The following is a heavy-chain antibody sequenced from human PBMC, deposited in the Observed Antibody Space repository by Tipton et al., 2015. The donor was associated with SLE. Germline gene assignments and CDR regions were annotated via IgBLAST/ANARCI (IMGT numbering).Heavy chain of an antibody. J-gene: IGHJ4*02. D-gene: IGHD2/OR15-2a*01. CDR2: VFYSGST. Sequence: PGLVKPSETLSLTCTVSDDFISSSDNYWGWIRQAPGKGLEWIGSVFYSGSTYYKSSLKSRVTISLDTSKRQFSLRLKSVTAADTAVYYCARRSITPYFDYWGQGTLVTVSS. CDR3: ARRSITPYFDY. CDR1: DDFISSSDNY. V-gene: IGHV4-39*07.